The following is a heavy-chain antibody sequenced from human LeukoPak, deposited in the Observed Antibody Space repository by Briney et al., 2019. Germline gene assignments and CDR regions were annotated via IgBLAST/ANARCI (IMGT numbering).Heavy chain of an antibody. CDR1: GFTFSSYA. V-gene: IGHV3-23*01. D-gene: IGHD1-26*01. CDR3: AATKTFDY. J-gene: IGHJ4*02. Sequence: PGGSLRLSCAASGFTFSSYAMSWVRQAPGKGLEWVSAISGSGGSTYYADSVKGRFTISRDNSKNTVHLQMNSLRVEDTAVYYCAATKTFDYWGQGTLVTVSS. CDR2: ISGSGGST.